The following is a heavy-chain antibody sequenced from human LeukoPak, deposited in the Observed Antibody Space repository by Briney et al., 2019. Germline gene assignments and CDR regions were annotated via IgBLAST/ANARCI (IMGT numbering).Heavy chain of an antibody. J-gene: IGHJ4*02. CDR3: ARRQSVVPHPTEYYFDY. CDR1: GGSISSYY. Sequence: SETLSLTCTVPGGSISSYYWSWIRQPPGRGLEWIGYIYYSGSTNYNPSLKSRVTISVDTSKNQFSLKLSSVTAADTAVYYCARRQSVVPHPTEYYFDYWGQGTLVTVSS. CDR2: IYYSGST. V-gene: IGHV4-59*08. D-gene: IGHD2-2*01.